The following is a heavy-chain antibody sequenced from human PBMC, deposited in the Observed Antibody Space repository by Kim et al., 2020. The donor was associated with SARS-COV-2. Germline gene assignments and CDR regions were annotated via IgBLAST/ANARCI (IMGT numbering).Heavy chain of an antibody. CDR3: ALDLWVRGALFDY. D-gene: IGHD3-10*01. CDR1: GVTFSSYA. Sequence: SVKISCKASGVTFSSYAISCVRQAPVQVLEWIGRIIPILGIANYEQKFQGRVTLTADKSTSTAYMELRSLRSEDPAVYYCALDLWVRGALFDYWGHGTL. CDR2: IIPILGIA. V-gene: IGHV1-69*04. J-gene: IGHJ4*01.